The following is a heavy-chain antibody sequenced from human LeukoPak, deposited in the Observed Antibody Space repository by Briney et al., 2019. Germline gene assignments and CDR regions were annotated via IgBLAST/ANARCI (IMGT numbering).Heavy chain of an antibody. D-gene: IGHD2-15*01. V-gene: IGHV1-8*01. CDR2: MNPNSGNT. J-gene: IGHJ6*02. CDR3: ARDRIVVVVAATLYYGMDV. CDR1: GYTFTSYD. Sequence: ASVKVSCKASGYTFTSYDINWVRQATGQGLEWMGWMNPNSGNTGYAQKFQGRVTMTRNTSISTAYMELSSLGSEDTAVYYCARDRIVVVVAATLYYGMDVWGQGTTVTVSS.